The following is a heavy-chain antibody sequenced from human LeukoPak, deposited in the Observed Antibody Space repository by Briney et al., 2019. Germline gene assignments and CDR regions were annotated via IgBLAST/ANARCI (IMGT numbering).Heavy chain of an antibody. V-gene: IGHV3-30*04. Sequence: GRSLRLSCAASGFTFSSYAMHCVREAPGKGLKWVAVISYDGSNKYYADSVKGRFTISRDNSKNTLYLQMNSLRAEDTAVYYCARDIVATSGETWNYFDYWGQGTLVTVSS. CDR2: ISYDGSNK. CDR1: GFTFSSYA. D-gene: IGHD5-12*01. CDR3: ARDIVATSGETWNYFDY. J-gene: IGHJ4*02.